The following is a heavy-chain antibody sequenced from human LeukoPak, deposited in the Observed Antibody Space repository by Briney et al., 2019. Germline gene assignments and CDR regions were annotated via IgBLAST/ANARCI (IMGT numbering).Heavy chain of an antibody. CDR3: ARGWLEDSNSPFYYYYYMDV. D-gene: IGHD6-13*01. CDR2: MNPNSGNT. J-gene: IGHJ6*03. CDR1: GYTSTSYD. Sequence: ASVKVSCKASGYTSTSYDINWVRQATGQGLEWMGWMNPNSGNTGYAQKFQGRVTMTRNTSISTAYMELSSLRSEDTAVYYCARGWLEDSNSPFYYYYYMDVWGKGTTVTVSS. V-gene: IGHV1-8*01.